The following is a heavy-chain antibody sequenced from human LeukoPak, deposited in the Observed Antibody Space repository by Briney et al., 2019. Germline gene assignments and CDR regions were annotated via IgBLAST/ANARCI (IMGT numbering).Heavy chain of an antibody. D-gene: IGHD4-17*01. CDR1: GGSISDYY. V-gene: IGHV4-4*07. CDR3: ARSPVTTIYWYFGL. Sequence: SETLSLTFTVSGGSISDYYCSWIRQPAGKGLEWIGRIYSSGSYNYNPSLRGRVTMAVDTSTNQFSLRLYSVTAADTAVYFCARSPVTTIYWYFGLWGRGTLVTVSS. CDR2: IYSSGSY. J-gene: IGHJ2*01.